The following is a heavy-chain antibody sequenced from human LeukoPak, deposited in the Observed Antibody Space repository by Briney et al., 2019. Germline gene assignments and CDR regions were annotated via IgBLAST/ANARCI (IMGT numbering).Heavy chain of an antibody. CDR1: GGSFSGYY. J-gene: IGHJ6*03. Sequence: MSSETLSLTCAVYGGSFSGYYWNWIRQSPGKGLEWIGEINHSGSTNYNPSLESRVTISVDTSKNQFSLMLSSVTAADTAVYYCARVRAGNYFYYLDVWGKGTTVTVSS. CDR3: ARVRAGNYFYYLDV. CDR2: INHSGST. V-gene: IGHV4-34*01.